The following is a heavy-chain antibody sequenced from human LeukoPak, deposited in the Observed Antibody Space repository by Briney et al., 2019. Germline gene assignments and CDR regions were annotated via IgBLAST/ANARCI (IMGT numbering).Heavy chain of an antibody. J-gene: IGHJ4*02. V-gene: IGHV1-24*01. D-gene: IGHD6-13*01. CDR3: ATDQIAAAGTTMFDY. Sequence: ASVTVSCKVSGYTLTELSMHWVRQAPGKGLEWMGGFDPEDGETIYAQKFQGRVTMTEDTSTDTAYMELSSLRSEDTAVYYCATDQIAAAGTTMFDYWGQGTLVTVSS. CDR1: GYTLTELS. CDR2: FDPEDGET.